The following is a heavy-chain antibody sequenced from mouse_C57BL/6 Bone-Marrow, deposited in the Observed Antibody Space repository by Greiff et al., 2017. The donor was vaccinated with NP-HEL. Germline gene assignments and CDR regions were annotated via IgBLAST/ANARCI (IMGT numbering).Heavy chain of an antibody. CDR3: ARHYYGSSTRYFDV. D-gene: IGHD1-1*01. CDR1: GYTFTSYW. CDR2: LHPNSGST. Sequence: QVQLQQPGAELVKPGASVKLSCKASGYTFTSYWMHWVKQRPGQGLEWIGMLHPNSGSTNYNEKFKSKATLTVDKSSNTAYMQLSSLTSEDSAVYYCARHYYGSSTRYFDVWGTGTTVTVSS. V-gene: IGHV1-64*01. J-gene: IGHJ1*03.